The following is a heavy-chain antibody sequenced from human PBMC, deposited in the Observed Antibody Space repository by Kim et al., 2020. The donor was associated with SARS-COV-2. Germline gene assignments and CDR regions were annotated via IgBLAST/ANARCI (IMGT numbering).Heavy chain of an antibody. J-gene: IGHJ4*02. CDR3: ARARYCYGSGSYGDLDY. V-gene: IGHV1-69*13. CDR2: IIPIFGTA. Sequence: SVKVSCKASGGTFSSYAISWVRQAPGQGLEWMGGIIPIFGTANYAQKFQGRVTITADESTSTAYMELSSLRSEDTAVYYCARARYCYGSGSYGDLDYWGQGTLVTVSS. CDR1: GGTFSSYA. D-gene: IGHD3-10*01.